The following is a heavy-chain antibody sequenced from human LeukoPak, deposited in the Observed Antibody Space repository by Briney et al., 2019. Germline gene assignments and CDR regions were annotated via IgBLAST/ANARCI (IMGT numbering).Heavy chain of an antibody. J-gene: IGHJ6*03. CDR2: IYTSGST. Sequence: SETLSLTCTVSGGSISSYCWSWIRQPAGKGLEWIGRIYTSGSTNYNPSLKSRVTMSVDTSKNQFSLKLSSVTAADTAVYYCAREGYDFWSGYNYYYYMDVWGKGTTVTVSS. V-gene: IGHV4-4*07. CDR1: GGSISSYC. CDR3: AREGYDFWSGYNYYYYMDV. D-gene: IGHD3-3*01.